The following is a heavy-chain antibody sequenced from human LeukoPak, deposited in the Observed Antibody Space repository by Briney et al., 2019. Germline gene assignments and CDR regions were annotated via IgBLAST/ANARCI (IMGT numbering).Heavy chain of an antibody. CDR2: INPNSGGT. CDR3: AIQLRFLEWLSSPDY. J-gene: IGHJ4*02. Sequence: GASVKVSCKASGYTFTGYYMHWVRQAPGQGLEWMGRINPNSGGTNYAQKFQGRVTMTRDTSTSTAYMELSRLRSDDTAVYYCAIQLRFLEWLSSPDYWGQGTLVTVSS. CDR1: GYTFTGYY. V-gene: IGHV1-2*06. D-gene: IGHD3-3*01.